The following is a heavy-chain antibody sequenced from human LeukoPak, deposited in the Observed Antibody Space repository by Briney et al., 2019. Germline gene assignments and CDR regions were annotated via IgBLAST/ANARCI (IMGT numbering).Heavy chain of an antibody. J-gene: IGHJ3*02. D-gene: IGHD3-22*01. CDR3: ARGYYYDSSGYGGFDI. CDR2: IYHSGSI. CDR1: GGSIISTNW. V-gene: IGHV4-4*02. Sequence: SGTLSLTCAVSGGSIISTNWWSWVRQAPGKGLEWIGEIYHSGSINYNPSLESRVTMSVDKSKNQFSLKLTSVTAADTAVYYCARGYYYDSSGYGGFDIWGQGTMVTVSS.